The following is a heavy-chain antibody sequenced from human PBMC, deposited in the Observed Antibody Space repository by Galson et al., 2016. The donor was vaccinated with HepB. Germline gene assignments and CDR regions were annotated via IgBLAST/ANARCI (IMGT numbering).Heavy chain of an antibody. CDR3: ANTPPSDFWSVDWPYGMDV. J-gene: IGHJ6*02. CDR2: IYSGGTT. CDR1: GFTVSSNY. D-gene: IGHD3-3*01. V-gene: IGHV3-53*01. Sequence: SLRFSCAASGFTVSSNYMSWVRQAPGKGLECVSVIYSGGTTYYADSVKGRFTISRDNSKNTLFLQMNSLRVEDTAVYYCANTPPSDFWSVDWPYGMDVWGQGTTVTVSS.